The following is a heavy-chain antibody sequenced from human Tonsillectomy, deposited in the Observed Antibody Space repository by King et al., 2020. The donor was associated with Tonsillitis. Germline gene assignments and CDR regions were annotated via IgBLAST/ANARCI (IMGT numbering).Heavy chain of an antibody. Sequence: KESGPTLVKPTKTLTLTCTFSGFSLSTSGVGVGWIRQPPGKALEGLALIYWNDDKRYSPSLKSRLTITKDTSKHQVVLTMTNMDPVDTATYYCAHSVLRYFDWLLGGCAFDIWGQGTMVTVSS. CDR1: GFSLSTSGVG. J-gene: IGHJ3*02. CDR2: IYWNDDK. CDR3: AHSVLRYFDWLLGGCAFDI. V-gene: IGHV2-5*01. D-gene: IGHD3-9*01.